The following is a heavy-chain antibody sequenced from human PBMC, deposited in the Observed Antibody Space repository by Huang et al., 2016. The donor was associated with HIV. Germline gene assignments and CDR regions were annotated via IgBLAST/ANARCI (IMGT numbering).Heavy chain of an antibody. CDR1: GFALRTSS. J-gene: IGHJ6*03. D-gene: IGHD2-15*01. V-gene: IGHV3-48*01. CDR2: ISSASTTM. Sequence: EVQLVESGGGLVQPGGSLRLSCAASGFALRTSSMNWVRQGPWKEVEWVSYISSASTTMYYADSVKGRFTISRDNAENSLYLQMDSLRAEDTAVYYCARVGGRGQRHHYYMDVWGKGTTVAVSS. CDR3: ARVGGRGQRHHYYMDV.